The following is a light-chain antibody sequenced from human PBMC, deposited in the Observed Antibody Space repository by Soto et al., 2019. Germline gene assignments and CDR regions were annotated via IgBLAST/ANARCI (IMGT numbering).Light chain of an antibody. J-gene: IGLJ2*01. CDR1: SSDVGGYNY. Sequence: QSALTQPASVSGSPGQSITISRTGTSSDVGGYNYVSWYQQHPGKAPKLMIYDVSNRPSGVSNRFSGSKSGNTASLTISGLEAEDEVDYYCSSYTSSSTLENVVFCGGTQLTVL. CDR3: SSYTSSSTLENVV. V-gene: IGLV2-14*01. CDR2: DVS.